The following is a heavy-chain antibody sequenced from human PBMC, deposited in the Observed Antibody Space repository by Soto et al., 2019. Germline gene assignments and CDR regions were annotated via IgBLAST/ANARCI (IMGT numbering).Heavy chain of an antibody. Sequence: GGSLRLSCAASGFTFSSYAVSWVRQAPGKGLEWVSAISGSGGSTYYADSVKGRFTISRDNSKNTLYLQMNSLRAEDTAVYYCAKDCSSTSCYFAMDVWGQGTTVTVSS. V-gene: IGHV3-23*01. CDR3: AKDCSSTSCYFAMDV. D-gene: IGHD2-2*01. CDR2: ISGSGGST. CDR1: GFTFSSYA. J-gene: IGHJ6*02.